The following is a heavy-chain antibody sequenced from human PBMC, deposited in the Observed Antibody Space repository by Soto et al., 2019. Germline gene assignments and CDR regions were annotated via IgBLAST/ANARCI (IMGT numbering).Heavy chain of an antibody. CDR2: ISSSSSYI. Sequence: EVQLVESGGGLVKPGGSLRLSCAASGFTFSSYSMNWVRQAPGKGLEWVSSISSSSSYIYYAGSVKGRFTISRDNAKNSLYLQMNSLRAEDTAVYYCARDTYYYGSGSEYWGQGTLVTVSS. J-gene: IGHJ4*02. CDR1: GFTFSSYS. CDR3: ARDTYYYGSGSEY. V-gene: IGHV3-21*01. D-gene: IGHD3-10*01.